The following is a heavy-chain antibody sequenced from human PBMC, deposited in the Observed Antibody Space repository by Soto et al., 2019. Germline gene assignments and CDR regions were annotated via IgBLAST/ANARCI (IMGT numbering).Heavy chain of an antibody. V-gene: IGHV4-31*03. Sequence: QVRLEESGPGLVKPSETLSLICSVSGGSVNNANYFWNWIRHHPENGLEWLGYIYYSGSTRYNPSFKTRAAMSIDTSKNQFFLGLNSVTVADTAVYFCARDADYGGSRGGMDVWGRGTTVTVSS. CDR2: IYYSGST. CDR1: GGSVNNANYF. J-gene: IGHJ6*02. D-gene: IGHD4-17*01. CDR3: ARDADYGGSRGGMDV.